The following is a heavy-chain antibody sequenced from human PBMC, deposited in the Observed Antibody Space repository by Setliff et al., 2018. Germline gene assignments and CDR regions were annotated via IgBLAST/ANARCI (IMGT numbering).Heavy chain of an antibody. D-gene: IGHD3-22*01. J-gene: IGHJ4*02. V-gene: IGHV3-30*02. CDR2: IRYDGYNK. CDR1: GFTFSRYG. CDR3: ARDRPDPIGSYHPMFDL. Sequence: GGSLRLSCAASGFTFSRYGMYWVRQAPGKVLEWVAFIRYDGYNKYYADSVQGRFTISRDNSKNTLYLQMDSLRAEDTAVYYCARDRPDPIGSYHPMFDLWGQGTLVTVSS.